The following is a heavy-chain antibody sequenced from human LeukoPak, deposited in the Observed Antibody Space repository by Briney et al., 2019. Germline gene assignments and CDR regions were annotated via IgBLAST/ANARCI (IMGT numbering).Heavy chain of an antibody. CDR3: ARDYYYYYMDV. CDR2: ISYDGSNK. Sequence: GGSLRLSCAASGLTFSSYAMHWVRQAPGKGLEWVAVISYDGSNKYYADSVKGRFTISRDNSKNTLYLQMNSLRAEDTAVYYCARDYYYYYMDVWGKGTTVTVSS. V-gene: IGHV3-30*04. CDR1: GLTFSSYA. J-gene: IGHJ6*03.